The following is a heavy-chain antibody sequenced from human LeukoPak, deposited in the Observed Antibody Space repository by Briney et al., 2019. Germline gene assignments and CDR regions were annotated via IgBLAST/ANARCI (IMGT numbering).Heavy chain of an antibody. CDR3: ARDALGGAAIVY. CDR1: GGSISSSSYY. J-gene: IGHJ4*02. D-gene: IGHD3-16*01. CDR2: IYYSGST. Sequence: SETLSLTRTVSGGSISSSSYYWGWIRQPPGKGLEWTGSIYYSGSTYYNPSLKRLVTISVDTSKNQYSLKLSSVSAADTAVYYCARDALGGAAIVYWGQGTLVTVSP. V-gene: IGHV4-39*07.